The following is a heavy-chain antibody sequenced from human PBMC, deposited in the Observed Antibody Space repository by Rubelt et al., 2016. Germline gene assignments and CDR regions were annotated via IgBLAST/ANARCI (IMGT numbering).Heavy chain of an antibody. CDR2: ISAYNGDT. D-gene: IGHD4-17*01. CDR1: GYSFITYA. V-gene: IGHV1-18*01. CDR3: GRAWDYGDRFPIDD. J-gene: IGHJ4*02. Sequence: QVQLVQSGAEMRKPGASVKVSCQTSGYSFITYAVNWVRQAPRQGLEWMGWISAYNGDTKYAHKLQGRVTLTTDTATNTADMELTNLKSDDTAVYYCGRAWDYGDRFPIDDWGQGTLVTVSS.